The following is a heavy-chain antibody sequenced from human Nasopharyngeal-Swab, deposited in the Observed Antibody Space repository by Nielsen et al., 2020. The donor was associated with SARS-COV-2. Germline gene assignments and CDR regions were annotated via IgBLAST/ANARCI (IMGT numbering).Heavy chain of an antibody. J-gene: IGHJ4*02. D-gene: IGHD2-8*01. Sequence: SETLSLTCTVSGGSISSGGYYWSWIRQHPGKGLEWIGYIYYSGSTYYNPSLKSRVTISVDTSKNQFSLKLSSVTAADTAVYYCARGVVTRTNGVWVDCWGQGTLVTVSS. V-gene: IGHV4-31*03. CDR2: IYYSGST. CDR1: GGSISSGGYY. CDR3: ARGVVTRTNGVWVDC.